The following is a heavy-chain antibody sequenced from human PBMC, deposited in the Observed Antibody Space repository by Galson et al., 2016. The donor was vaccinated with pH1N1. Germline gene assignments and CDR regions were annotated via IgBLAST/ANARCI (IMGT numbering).Heavy chain of an antibody. J-gene: IGHJ2*01. CDR3: AGGLDGDYVGYFNL. Sequence: TLSLTCTVSGGSISSGDYFWSWIRQPPGKGLEWIGYIYCSGSTYYNPSLKSRVTISVDTSKNQFSLKLSSVTAADTAVYYCAGGLDGDYVGYFNLWGRGTLVTVSS. CDR2: IYCSGST. CDR1: GGSISSGDYF. D-gene: IGHD4-17*01. V-gene: IGHV4-30-4*08.